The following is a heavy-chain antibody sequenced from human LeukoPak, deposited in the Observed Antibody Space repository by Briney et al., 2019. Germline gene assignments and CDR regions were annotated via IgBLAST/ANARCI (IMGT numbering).Heavy chain of an antibody. CDR2: INPNSGGT. J-gene: IGHJ4*02. D-gene: IGHD3-10*01. CDR1: GYTFTTYA. CDR3: ARTDYYYGSGSYYHYFDY. Sequence: ASVKVSCKASGYTFTTYAMNWLRQAPGQGLEWMGWINPNSGGTNYAQKFQGRVTMTRDTSISTAYTELSRLRSDDTAVYYCARTDYYYGSGSYYHYFDYWGQGTLVTVSS. V-gene: IGHV1-2*02.